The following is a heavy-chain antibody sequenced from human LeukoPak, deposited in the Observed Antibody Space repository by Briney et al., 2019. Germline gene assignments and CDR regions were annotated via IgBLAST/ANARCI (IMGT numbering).Heavy chain of an antibody. CDR2: MNPNSGNT. J-gene: IGHJ3*02. Sequence: ASVKVSCKASGYTFTSYDINWVRQATGQGLEWMGWMNPNSGNTGYAQKFQGRVTITRNTSISTAYMELSRLRSDDTAVYYCAREGDWSGGAFDIWGQGTMVTVSS. V-gene: IGHV1-8*03. CDR1: GYTFTSYD. D-gene: IGHD3-3*01. CDR3: AREGDWSGGAFDI.